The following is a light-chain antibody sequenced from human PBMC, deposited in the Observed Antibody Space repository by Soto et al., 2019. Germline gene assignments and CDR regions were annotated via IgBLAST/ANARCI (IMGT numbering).Light chain of an antibody. CDR3: GTGDSSLSAGGV. V-gene: IGLV1-51*01. Sequence: QSVLTQPPSVSAAPGQKVTISCSGNTSNIGINYVSWYQQLPGTAPKLLIYDNNKRPSGIPDRFSGSKSGTSATLGITGLQTGDEADYYCGTGDSSLSAGGVFGGGTKLTVL. CDR1: TSNIGINY. J-gene: IGLJ3*02. CDR2: DNN.